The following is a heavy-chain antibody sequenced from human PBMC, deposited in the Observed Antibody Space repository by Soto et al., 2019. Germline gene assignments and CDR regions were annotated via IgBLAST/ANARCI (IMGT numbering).Heavy chain of an antibody. CDR1: GITFSTYA. D-gene: IGHD3-16*02. CDR2: ISGSGGST. CDR3: ATLYDYIWGSYRRPPYYFDY. V-gene: IGHV3-23*01. Sequence: EVQLLESGGRLVQPGGSLRLSCAASGITFSTYAMTWVRQAPGKGLEWVSAISGSGGSTYYADSVKGRFTISRDNSKDTLSLQMNSLGAEDTAVYYCATLYDYIWGSYRRPPYYFDYWGQGTLVTVSS. J-gene: IGHJ4*02.